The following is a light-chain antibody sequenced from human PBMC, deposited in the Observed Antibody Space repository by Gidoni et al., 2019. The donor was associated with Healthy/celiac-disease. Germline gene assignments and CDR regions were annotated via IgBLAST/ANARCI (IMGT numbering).Light chain of an antibody. CDR1: SSDVGGYNY. J-gene: IGLJ2*01. CDR2: DVS. CDR3: SSYTSSSTL. Sequence: QSALTQPAAVSGSPGQSITISCTGTSSDVGGYNYVSWYQQPPGKAPKLMIYDVSNRPSGVSNRFSGSKSGNTASLTISGLQADDEADYYCSSYTSSSTLFGGGTKLTVL. V-gene: IGLV2-14*01.